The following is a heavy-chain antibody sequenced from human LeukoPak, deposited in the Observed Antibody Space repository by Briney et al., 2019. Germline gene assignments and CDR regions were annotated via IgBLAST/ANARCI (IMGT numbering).Heavy chain of an antibody. CDR3: ARDRGPNSNGWLNWYFDL. CDR1: GFTFSNCW. D-gene: IGHD6-19*01. CDR2: INRDGSEK. J-gene: IGHJ2*01. Sequence: PGGSLRLSCASSGFTFSNCWMTWVRQAPGKGLEWVANINRDGSEKYYVDSVKGRFTMSRDNANNSLYLQLTSLTVEDTAVYFCARDRGPNSNGWLNWYFDLWGRGTLVTVS. V-gene: IGHV3-7*03.